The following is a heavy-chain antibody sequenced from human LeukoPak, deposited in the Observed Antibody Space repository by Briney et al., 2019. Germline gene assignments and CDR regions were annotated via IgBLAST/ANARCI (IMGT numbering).Heavy chain of an antibody. Sequence: SVKVSCKASGGTFSSYAISWVRQAPGQGLEWMGGIIPIFGTANYAQKSQGRVTITTDESTSTAYMELSSLESEDTAVYYCASQVTDMMVRGVILLEFDYWGQGTLVTVSS. CDR2: IIPIFGTA. CDR1: GGTFSSYA. V-gene: IGHV1-69*05. CDR3: ASQVTDMMVRGVILLEFDY. D-gene: IGHD3-10*01. J-gene: IGHJ4*02.